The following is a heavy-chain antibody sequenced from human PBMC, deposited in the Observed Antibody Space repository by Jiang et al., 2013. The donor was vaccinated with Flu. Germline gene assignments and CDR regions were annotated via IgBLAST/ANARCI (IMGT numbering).Heavy chain of an antibody. CDR3: ARDSAATTTPYYYYYGMDV. D-gene: IGHD1-1*01. CDR1: EAPSAAML. J-gene: IGHJ6*02. CDR2: VIPIFGTA. V-gene: IGHV1-69*01. Sequence: GAEVKKPGSSVKGRPARLLEAPSAAMLSAGCDRPLDKGLSGWEGVIPIFGTANYAQKFQGRVTITADESTSTAYMELSSLRSEDTAVYYCARDSAATTTPYYYYYGMDVWGQGTTVTVSS.